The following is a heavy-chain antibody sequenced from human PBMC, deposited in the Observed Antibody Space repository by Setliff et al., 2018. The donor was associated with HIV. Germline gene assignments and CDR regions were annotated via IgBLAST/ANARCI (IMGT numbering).Heavy chain of an antibody. CDR1: GGSINTYY. D-gene: IGHD4-17*01. V-gene: IGHV4-4*07. J-gene: IGHJ4*02. CDR3: ARDPPGYGDSNDY. CDR2: FYTSGST. Sequence: SETLSLTCTVSGGSINTYYWGWIRQPAGKGLEWIGRFYTSGSTNYNPSLKSRVTISIDTSKNQFSPRLHSVTAADTAVYYCARDPPGYGDSNDYWGQGTLVTVSS.